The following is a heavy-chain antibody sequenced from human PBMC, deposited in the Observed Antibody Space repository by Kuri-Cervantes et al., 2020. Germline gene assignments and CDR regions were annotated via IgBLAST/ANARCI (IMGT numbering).Heavy chain of an antibody. V-gene: IGHV1-18*01. D-gene: IGHD2-15*01. Sequence: SCKASGYTFTSYGISWVRQAPGQGLEWMGWISAYNGDTNYAQKLQGRVTMTTDTSTSTAYMELRSLKSDDTAVYYCARVRSAFSFYYYMDVWGTGTTVTVSS. J-gene: IGHJ6*03. CDR2: ISAYNGDT. CDR1: GYTFTSYG. CDR3: ARVRSAFSFYYYMDV.